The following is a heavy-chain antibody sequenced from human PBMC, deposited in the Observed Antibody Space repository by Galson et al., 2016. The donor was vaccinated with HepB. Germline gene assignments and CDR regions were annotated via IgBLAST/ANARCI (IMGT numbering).Heavy chain of an antibody. CDR2: IYKSGST. Sequence: TLSLTCSVSGESISSPNYFWNWIRQPAGKGLEWIGRIYKSGSTKYNPSLKSRVTISADTSKNQFSLNLTSVTAADTALYYCTRDRDFASYMDVWGKGTTVIVSS. CDR1: GESISSPNYF. J-gene: IGHJ6*03. V-gene: IGHV4-61*02. CDR3: TRDRDFASYMDV. D-gene: IGHD3/OR15-3a*01.